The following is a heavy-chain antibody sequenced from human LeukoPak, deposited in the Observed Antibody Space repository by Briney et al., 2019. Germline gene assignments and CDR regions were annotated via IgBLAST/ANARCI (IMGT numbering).Heavy chain of an antibody. CDR3: AFTSGGGKSDVFDV. CDR2: IRYDGSNK. Sequence: PGGSLRLSCAASGFTFSNYGMHWVPQASGKGLEWVAFIRYDGSNKYHADSVKGRFTISRDNSKNTLYLQMESLRAEDTAVYYCAFTSGGGKSDVFDVWRQATMVTVSS. CDR1: GFTFSNYG. V-gene: IGHV3-30*02. D-gene: IGHD1-1*01. J-gene: IGHJ3*01.